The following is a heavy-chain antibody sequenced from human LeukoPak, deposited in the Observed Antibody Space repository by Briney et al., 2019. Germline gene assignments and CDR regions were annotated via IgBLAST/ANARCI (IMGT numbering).Heavy chain of an antibody. CDR3: ARVHSSSWYNYYYYGMDV. CDR2: IYYSGST. Sequence: NPSETLSLTCTVSGGSISSYYWSWIRQPPGKGREWMGSIYYSGSTYYNPSLKSRVTISVDTSKNQFSLKLSSVTAADTAVYYCARVHSSSWYNYYYYGMDVWGQGTTVTVSS. V-gene: IGHV4-59*05. D-gene: IGHD6-13*01. J-gene: IGHJ6*02. CDR1: GGSISSYY.